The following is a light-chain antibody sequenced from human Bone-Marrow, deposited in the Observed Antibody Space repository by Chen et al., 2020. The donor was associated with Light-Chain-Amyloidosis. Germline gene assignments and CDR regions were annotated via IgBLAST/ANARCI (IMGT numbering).Light chain of an antibody. CDR1: SSNIGSNY. CDR3: AAWDDSLSAYV. CDR2: RNN. V-gene: IGLV1-47*01. J-gene: IGLJ1*01. Sequence: VTIYCSGSSSNIGSNYVYWYQQLPGTAPKLLIYRNNQRPSGVPDRFSGSKSGTSASLAISGLRSEDEADYYCAAWDDSLSAYVFGTGTKVTVL.